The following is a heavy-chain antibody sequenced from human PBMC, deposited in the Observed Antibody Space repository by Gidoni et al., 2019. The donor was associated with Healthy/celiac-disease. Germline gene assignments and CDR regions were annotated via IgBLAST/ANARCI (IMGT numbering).Heavy chain of an antibody. CDR3: ARGEDLWLQLRGFDY. J-gene: IGHJ4*02. CDR2: INPNSGGT. Sequence: QVQLVQSGAEVKKPGASVKVSCKASGDTSTGYYMHWVRQAPGQGLEWMGWINPNSGGTNYAQKFQGRVTMTRDTSISTAYMELSRLRSDDTAVYYCARGEDLWLQLRGFDYWGQGTLVTVSS. D-gene: IGHD5-12*01. V-gene: IGHV1-2*02. CDR1: GDTSTGYY.